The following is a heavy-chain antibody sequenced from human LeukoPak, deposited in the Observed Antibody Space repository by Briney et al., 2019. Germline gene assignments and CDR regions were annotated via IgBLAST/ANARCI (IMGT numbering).Heavy chain of an antibody. CDR3: AKVNYDSSGWDAFDI. D-gene: IGHD3-22*01. Sequence: GGSLRLSCAASGFTFSSYAMSWVRQAPGKGLEWVSAISGSGGSTYYADSVKGRFTISRDNSKNTLYLQTNSLRAEDTAVYYCAKVNYDSSGWDAFDIWGQGTMVTVSS. CDR1: GFTFSSYA. CDR2: ISGSGGST. J-gene: IGHJ3*02. V-gene: IGHV3-23*01.